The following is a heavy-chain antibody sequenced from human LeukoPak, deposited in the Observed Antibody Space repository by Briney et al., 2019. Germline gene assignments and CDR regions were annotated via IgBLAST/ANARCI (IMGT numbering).Heavy chain of an antibody. J-gene: IGHJ4*02. CDR3: ARRGSRGNYFDY. Sequence: PGRSLRLSCAASGFTFSSYAMHWVRQAPGKGLERVAVISYDGSNKYYADSVKGRFTISRDNSKNTLYLQMNSLRAEDTAVYYCARRGSRGNYFDYWGQGTLVTVSS. V-gene: IGHV3-30*01. CDR2: ISYDGSNK. CDR1: GFTFSSYA. D-gene: IGHD2-15*01.